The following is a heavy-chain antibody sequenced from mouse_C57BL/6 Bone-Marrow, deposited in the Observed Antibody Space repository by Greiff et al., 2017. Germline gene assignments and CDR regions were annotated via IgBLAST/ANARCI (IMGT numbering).Heavy chain of an antibody. Sequence: EVQLVESGPGLAKPSQTLSLPCSVTGYSITSDYWNWIRKFPGNKLEYMGYISYSGSTYYNPSLKSRRSITRDTYKNPYYLQLNSVTTEDTATYDGARSSLFWGWYFEVWGTGTTVTVSS. CDR1: GYSITSDY. CDR2: ISYSGST. CDR3: ARSSLFWGWYFEV. V-gene: IGHV3-8*01. J-gene: IGHJ1*03. D-gene: IGHD1-1*02.